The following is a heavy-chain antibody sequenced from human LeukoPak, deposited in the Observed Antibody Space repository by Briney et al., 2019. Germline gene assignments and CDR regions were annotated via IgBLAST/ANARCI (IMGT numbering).Heavy chain of an antibody. V-gene: IGHV1-2*02. J-gene: IGHJ4*02. D-gene: IGHD3-22*01. CDR1: GYTFTGYY. Sequence: GASVKVSCKXSGYTFTGYYMHWVRQAPGQGLEGMGWIIPNSGGTNYAQKFQGRVTMTRDTSISTAYMELSRLRSDDTAVYYCARQPYDYYDSSGYFDYWGQGTLVTVSS. CDR2: IIPNSGGT. CDR3: ARQPYDYYDSSGYFDY.